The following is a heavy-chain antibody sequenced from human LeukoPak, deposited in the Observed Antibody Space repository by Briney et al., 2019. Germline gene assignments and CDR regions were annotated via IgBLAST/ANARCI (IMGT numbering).Heavy chain of an antibody. CDR2: IHHSGST. CDR3: ASGVGFWSGYWGY. CDR1: GGSFSSCY. V-gene: IGHV4-34*01. D-gene: IGHD3-3*01. J-gene: IGHJ4*02. Sequence: SETLSLTCAVYGGSFSSCYWSWIRQPPGKGLEWIGEIHHSGSTNYNPSLKSRVTISVDTSKNQFSLKLSSVTAADTAVYYCASGVGFWSGYWGYWGQGTLVTVSS.